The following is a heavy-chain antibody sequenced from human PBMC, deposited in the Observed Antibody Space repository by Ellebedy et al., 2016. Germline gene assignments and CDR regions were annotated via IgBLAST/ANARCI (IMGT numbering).Heavy chain of an antibody. Sequence: SETLSLTCTVSGGSVSSGSYYWSWIRQPPGKGLEWIGYIYYSGSTNYNPSLKSRVTISVDTSKNQFSLKLSSVTAADTAVYYCARRSIEQQLAYYFDYWGQGTLVTVSS. V-gene: IGHV4-61*01. J-gene: IGHJ4*02. CDR1: GGSVSSGSYY. CDR2: IYYSGST. D-gene: IGHD6-13*01. CDR3: ARRSIEQQLAYYFDY.